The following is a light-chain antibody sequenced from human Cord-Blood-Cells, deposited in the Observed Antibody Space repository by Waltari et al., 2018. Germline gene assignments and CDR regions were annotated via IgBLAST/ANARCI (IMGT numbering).Light chain of an antibody. V-gene: IGKV1-39*01. CDR3: QQRYSTLYG. CDR1: QGISSY. CDR2: VAS. Sequence: DIQMTQSPSSLSASVGDRVTITCRASQGISSYLNWYQQKPGKAPKLLIYVASSLESGVPSRLRGSGSGTNLTLTISSLQPVDFATYYCQQRYSTLYGFGRVTTLEIK. J-gene: IGKJ2*03.